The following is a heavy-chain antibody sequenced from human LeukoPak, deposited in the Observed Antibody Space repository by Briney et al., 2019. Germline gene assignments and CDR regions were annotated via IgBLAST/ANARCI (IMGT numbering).Heavy chain of an antibody. Sequence: SVKVSCKASGGTFSSYAISWVRQAPGQGLEWMGGIIPIFGTANYAQKFQGRVTITTDESTSTAYMELSSLRSEDTAVYYCARHMGIAGPFDYWGQGTLVTVSS. D-gene: IGHD6-13*01. CDR1: GGTFSSYA. V-gene: IGHV1-69*05. CDR2: IIPIFGTA. CDR3: ARHMGIAGPFDY. J-gene: IGHJ4*02.